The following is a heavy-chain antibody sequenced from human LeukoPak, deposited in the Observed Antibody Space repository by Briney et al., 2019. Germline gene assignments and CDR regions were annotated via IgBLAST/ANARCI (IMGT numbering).Heavy chain of an antibody. CDR3: ARDGGSGIDY. D-gene: IGHD3-10*01. Sequence: GSLRLSCAASGFSLTTYGTHWLRQAPGKGLEWVAVIWYDGSRKFYGDSVKGRFTVSRDTFENTMYLQMNSLRVEDTAVYYCARDGGSGIDYWGQGTLVTVSS. CDR2: IWYDGSRK. CDR1: GFSLTTYG. V-gene: IGHV3-33*01. J-gene: IGHJ4*02.